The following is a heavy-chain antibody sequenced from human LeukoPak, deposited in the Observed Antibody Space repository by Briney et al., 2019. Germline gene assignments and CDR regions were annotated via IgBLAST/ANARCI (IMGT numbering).Heavy chain of an antibody. CDR1: GGSISSSNYY. CDR3: ASGYYYGSGSYFSIADY. J-gene: IGHJ4*02. D-gene: IGHD3-10*01. Sequence: SETLSLTCTVSGGSISSSNYYWGWIRQPPGKGLEWIGSIYYSGYTYYNPPLKSRVTISVDTSKNQFSLKVSSVTAADTAVYYCASGYYYGSGSYFSIADYWGQGTLVTVSS. CDR2: IYYSGYT. V-gene: IGHV4-39*01.